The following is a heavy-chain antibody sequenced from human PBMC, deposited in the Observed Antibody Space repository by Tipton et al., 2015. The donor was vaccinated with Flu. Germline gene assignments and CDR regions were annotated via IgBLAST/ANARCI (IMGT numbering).Heavy chain of an antibody. J-gene: IGHJ4*02. CDR2: IYYSGST. Sequence: TLSLTCTVSGGSISSSSYYWGWIRQPPGKGLEWIGSIYYSGSTYYNPSLKSRVTISVDTSKNQFSLKLSSVTAADTAVYYCERGRSYYYDFDYWGQGTLVTVSS. CDR3: ERGRSYYYDFDY. CDR1: GGSISSSSYY. D-gene: IGHD3-22*01. V-gene: IGHV4-39*01.